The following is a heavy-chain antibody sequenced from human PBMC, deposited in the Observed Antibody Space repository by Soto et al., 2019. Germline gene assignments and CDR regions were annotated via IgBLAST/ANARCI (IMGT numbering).Heavy chain of an antibody. CDR1: GFTFSNAW. D-gene: IGHD1-1*01. V-gene: IGHV3-15*01. CDR2: IKSKTDGGTT. CDR3: TTGPMYNWNDEGAFDI. J-gene: IGHJ3*02. Sequence: GGSLRLSCAASGFTFSNAWMSWVRQAPGKGLEWVGRIKSKTDGGTTDYAAPVKGRFTISRDDSKNTLYLQMNSLKTEDTAVYYCTTGPMYNWNDEGAFDIWGQGTMVTVSS.